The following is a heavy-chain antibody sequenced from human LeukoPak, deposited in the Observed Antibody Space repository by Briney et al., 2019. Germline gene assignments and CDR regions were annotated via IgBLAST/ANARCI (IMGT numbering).Heavy chain of an antibody. V-gene: IGHV3-30*02. CDR2: IRYDGSNK. CDR3: AKDLATYSSSSDY. D-gene: IGHD6-6*01. Sequence: GGSLRLSCAASGFTFSSYGMHWVRQAPGKGLEWVAFIRYDGSNKYNADSVKGRFTISRDNSKNTLYLQMNSLRAEDTAVYYCAKDLATYSSSSDYWGQGTLVTVPS. J-gene: IGHJ4*02. CDR1: GFTFSSYG.